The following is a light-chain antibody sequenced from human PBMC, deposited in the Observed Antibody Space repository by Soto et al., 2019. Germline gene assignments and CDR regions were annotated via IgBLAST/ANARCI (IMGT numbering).Light chain of an antibody. CDR1: KLGANY. Sequence: SYELTQPPSVSVSPGQTASITCSGDKLGANYACWYQQKPGQSPVLIMYQDVHRPSGIPERFSGSNSGNTATLNISGTQAMDEADYYCQAWDSSTVIFGGGTKLTVL. V-gene: IGLV3-1*01. J-gene: IGLJ2*01. CDR2: QDV. CDR3: QAWDSSTVI.